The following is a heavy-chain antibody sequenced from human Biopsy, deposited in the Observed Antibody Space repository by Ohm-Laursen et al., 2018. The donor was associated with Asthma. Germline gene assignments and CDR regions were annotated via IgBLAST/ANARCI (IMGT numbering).Heavy chain of an antibody. CDR2: GGSYYDGGLK. V-gene: IGHV3-30-3*01. CDR1: GFTFRSYA. CDR3: ARDVMEWYLPAFDF. Sequence: SLRLSCSASGFTFRSYAMHWVRQAPGKGLEWVAVGGSYYDGGLKYYADSVNGRFTVSRGDSKNTLYLQMNSLRPDDTAVYYCARDVMEWYLPAFDFWGQGTLVTVSS. J-gene: IGHJ4*02. D-gene: IGHD3-3*01.